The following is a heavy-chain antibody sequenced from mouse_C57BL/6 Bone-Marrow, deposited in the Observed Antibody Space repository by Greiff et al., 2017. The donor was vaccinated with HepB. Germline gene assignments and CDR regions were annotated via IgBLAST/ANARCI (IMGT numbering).Heavy chain of an antibody. V-gene: IGHV10-1*01. D-gene: IGHD2-3*01. J-gene: IGHJ3*01. CDR3: VRPIYDGLLFAY. CDR2: IRSKSNNYAT. Sequence: DVKLVESGGGLVQPKGSLKLSCAASGFSFNTYAMNWVRQAPGKGLEWVARIRSKSNNYATYYADSVKDRFTISRDDSESMLYLQMNNLKTEDTAMYYCVRPIYDGLLFAYWGQGTLVTVSA. CDR1: GFSFNTYA.